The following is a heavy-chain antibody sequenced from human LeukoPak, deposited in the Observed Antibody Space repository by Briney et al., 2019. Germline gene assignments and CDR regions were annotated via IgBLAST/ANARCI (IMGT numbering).Heavy chain of an antibody. CDR2: INWNGGST. Sequence: PGGSLRLSCAASGFTFDDYGMSWVRQAPGKGLEWVSGINWNGGSTGYADSVKGRFTISRDNAKNSLYLQMNSLRAEDTALYYCARRWELLSGHDAFDIWGQGTMVTVSS. D-gene: IGHD1-26*01. CDR1: GFTFDDYG. CDR3: ARRWELLSGHDAFDI. J-gene: IGHJ3*02. V-gene: IGHV3-20*04.